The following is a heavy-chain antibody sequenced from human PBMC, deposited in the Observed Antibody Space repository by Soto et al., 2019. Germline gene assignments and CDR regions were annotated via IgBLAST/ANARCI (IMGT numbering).Heavy chain of an antibody. Sequence: SETLSLTCTVSGGSISSSSYYWGWIRQPPGKGLEWIGSIYYSGSTYYNPSLKSRVTISVDTSKNQFSLKLSSVTAADTAVYYCASPITMVRARGQFDYWGQGTLVTVS. CDR3: ASPITMVRARGQFDY. J-gene: IGHJ4*02. CDR1: GGSISSSSYY. CDR2: IYYSGST. V-gene: IGHV4-39*01. D-gene: IGHD3-10*01.